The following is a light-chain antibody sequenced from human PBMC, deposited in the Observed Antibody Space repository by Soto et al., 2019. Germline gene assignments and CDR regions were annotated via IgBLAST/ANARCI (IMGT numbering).Light chain of an antibody. V-gene: IGLV2-14*01. CDR2: DVS. CDR1: SSDVGGYNY. J-gene: IGLJ2*01. Sequence: QSVLTQPASVSGSPGQSITISCTGTSSDVGGYNYVSWYQQHPGKAPKLMIYDVSNRPSGVSNRFSGSKSGNTASLTISGLQAEDEADYYCSSYTSSSTPRVFGGVTKLTVL. CDR3: SSYTSSSTPRV.